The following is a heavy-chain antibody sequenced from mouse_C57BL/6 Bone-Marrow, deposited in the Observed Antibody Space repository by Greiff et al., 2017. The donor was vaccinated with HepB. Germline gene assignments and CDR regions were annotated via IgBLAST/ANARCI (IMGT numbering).Heavy chain of an antibody. D-gene: IGHD2-3*01. CDR3: ARWLLFYYAMDY. V-gene: IGHV1-64*01. Sequence: QVQLQQPGAELVKPGASVKLSCKASGYTFTSYWMHWVKQRPGQGLEWIGMIHPNSGSTNYNEKFKSKATLTVDKSSSTAYMQLSSLPSEDSAVYNCARWLLFYYAMDYWGQGTSVTVSS. CDR1: GYTFTSYW. J-gene: IGHJ4*01. CDR2: IHPNSGST.